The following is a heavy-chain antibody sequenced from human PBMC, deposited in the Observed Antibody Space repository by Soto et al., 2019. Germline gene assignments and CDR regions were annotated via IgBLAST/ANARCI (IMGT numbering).Heavy chain of an antibody. V-gene: IGHV1-46*01. CDR2: INPSGGST. J-gene: IGHJ4*02. Sequence: ASVKVSCKASGYTCTNYYIPWVRQAPGQGLEWMGIINPSGGSTSYAQRFRGRVTMTRDTSTSTVYMDLSGLRSEDTAVYYCAREDLISMRDYYFTYWGQGSMVTVSS. D-gene: IGHD3-22*01. CDR3: AREDLISMRDYYFTY. CDR1: GYTCTNYY.